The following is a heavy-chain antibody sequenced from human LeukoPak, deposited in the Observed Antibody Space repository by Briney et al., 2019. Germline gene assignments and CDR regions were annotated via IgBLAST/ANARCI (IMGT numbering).Heavy chain of an antibody. J-gene: IGHJ4*02. V-gene: IGHV1-69*02. CDR3: ATSIAAAGTPLDY. D-gene: IGHD6-13*01. CDR1: GGTFSSYT. CDR2: IIPILGIA. Sequence: VASVKVSCKASGGTFSSYTISWVRQAPGQGLEWMGRIIPILGIANYAQKFQGRVTITADKSTSTAYMELSNLRSEDTAVYYCATSIAAAGTPLDYWGQGTLVTVSS.